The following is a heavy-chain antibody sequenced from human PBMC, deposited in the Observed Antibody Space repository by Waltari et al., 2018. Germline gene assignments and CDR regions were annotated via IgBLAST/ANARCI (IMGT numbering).Heavy chain of an antibody. CDR2: MQYRGST. CDR1: GSPISTNYT. D-gene: IGHD4-17*01. CDR3: GRIAFGDEGGYFQY. Sequence: QLQLQESGPGLVTPSETLSLTCTVPGSPISTNYTWGWIRQPPGTGLEWMGNMQYRGSTFYNPSLESRVTISLDTWKNQFSLRLSSVGAADTAVYFCGRIAFGDEGGYFQYWGQGTLVTVSS. V-gene: IGHV4-39*01. J-gene: IGHJ1*01.